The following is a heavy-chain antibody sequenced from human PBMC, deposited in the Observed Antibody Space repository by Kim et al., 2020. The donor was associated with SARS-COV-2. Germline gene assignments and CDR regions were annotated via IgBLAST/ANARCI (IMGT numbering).Heavy chain of an antibody. D-gene: IGHD2-15*01. CDR3: ARDRYCSGGSCYRVRVYYYYYGMDV. V-gene: IGHV1-18*01. CDR2: ISAYNGNT. Sequence: ASVKVSCKASGYTFTSYGISWVRQAPGQGLEWMGWISAYNGNTNYAQKLQGRVTMTTDTSTSTAYMELRSLRSDDTAVYYCARDRYCSGGSCYRVRVYYYYYGMDVWGQGTTVTVSS. J-gene: IGHJ6*02. CDR1: GYTFTSYG.